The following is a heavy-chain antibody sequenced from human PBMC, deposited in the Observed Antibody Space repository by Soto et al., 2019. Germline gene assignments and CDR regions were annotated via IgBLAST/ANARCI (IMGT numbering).Heavy chain of an antibody. CDR2: ISASSDSA. CDR3: AKYSGSYPVYNGLSL. Sequence: EVQLLESGGGLVQPGGSLRLSCAASGFPFSTSAMNWVRQAPGSGLEWVSIISASSDSAYYAESVKGRFASSRYNSKNTLYLQMNSLSAEDPAVYYCAKYSGSYPVYNGLSLWGQGTRVSVS. V-gene: IGHV3-23*01. CDR1: GFPFSTSA. J-gene: IGHJ6*02. D-gene: IGHD1-26*01.